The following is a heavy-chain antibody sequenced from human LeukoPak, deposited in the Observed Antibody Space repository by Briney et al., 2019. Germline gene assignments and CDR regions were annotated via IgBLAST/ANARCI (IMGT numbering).Heavy chain of an antibody. D-gene: IGHD6-13*01. Sequence: SETLSLTCTVSGGSISSSSYYWGWIRQPPGKGLEWIGSTYYSGSTYYNPSLKSRVTISVDTSKNQFSLKLSSVTAADTAVYYCARPLGSQASLNWFDPWGQGTLVTVSS. CDR2: TYYSGST. CDR1: GGSISSSSYY. CDR3: ARPLGSQASLNWFDP. V-gene: IGHV4-39*01. J-gene: IGHJ5*02.